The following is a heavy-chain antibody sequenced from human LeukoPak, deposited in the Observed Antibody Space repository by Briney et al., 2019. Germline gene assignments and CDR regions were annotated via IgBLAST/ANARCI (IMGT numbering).Heavy chain of an antibody. CDR1: GGSISTSNYY. CDR3: ARIEHAGYGDYVPDAFDI. CDR2: IYYSGST. J-gene: IGHJ3*02. Sequence: PSETLSLTCTVSGGSISTSNYYWGWIRQPPGKGLEWIGSIYYSGSTYYNPSLKSRVTISVDTSKNQFSLKLSSVTAADTAVYYCARIEHAGYGDYVPDAFDIWGQGTMVTVSS. D-gene: IGHD4-17*01. V-gene: IGHV4-39*07.